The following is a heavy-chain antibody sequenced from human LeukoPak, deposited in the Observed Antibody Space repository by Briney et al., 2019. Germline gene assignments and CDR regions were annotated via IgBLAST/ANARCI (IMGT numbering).Heavy chain of an antibody. CDR2: IYSGGST. J-gene: IGHJ4*02. D-gene: IGHD6-19*01. CDR3: ARSRGRYSCGWPTFDY. CDR1: VFTFSSNY. V-gene: IGHV3-53*01. Sequence: GGSLRLSCGASVFTFSSNYMMWVRQAPGKGLEWVSVIYSGGSTYYADSVKGRFTISRDNSKNTLYLQMNSLRAEDTAVYYCARSRGRYSCGWPTFDYWGQGTLVTVSS.